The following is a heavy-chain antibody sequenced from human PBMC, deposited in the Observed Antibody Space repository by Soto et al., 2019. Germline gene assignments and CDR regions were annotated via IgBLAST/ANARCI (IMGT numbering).Heavy chain of an antibody. Sequence: SGPTLVNPTQTLTLTCTFSGFSLSTSGMRVSLIRQPPGKALEWLARIDWDDDKFYSTSLKTRLTISKDTSKNQVVLTMTNMGPVDTATYYCARASSWEYYFDYWGQGTLVTVSS. CDR1: GFSLSTSGMR. CDR3: ARASSWEYYFDY. V-gene: IGHV2-70*04. J-gene: IGHJ4*02. CDR2: IDWDDDK. D-gene: IGHD6-13*01.